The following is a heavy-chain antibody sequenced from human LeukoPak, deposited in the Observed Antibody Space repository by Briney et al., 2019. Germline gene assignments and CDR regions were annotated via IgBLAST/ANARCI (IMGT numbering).Heavy chain of an antibody. J-gene: IGHJ5*02. CDR3: ARGYDYRSSWFDP. Sequence: PSETLSLTCTVSGGSISSYYWSWIRQPPGKGLEWIGHIYFSGITNYNPSLRSRVTTSVDTSKNQFSLKLTSVTAADTAVYYCARGYDYRSSWFDPWGQGTLVTVSS. CDR2: IYFSGIT. V-gene: IGHV4-59*01. D-gene: IGHD1-1*01. CDR1: GGSISSYY.